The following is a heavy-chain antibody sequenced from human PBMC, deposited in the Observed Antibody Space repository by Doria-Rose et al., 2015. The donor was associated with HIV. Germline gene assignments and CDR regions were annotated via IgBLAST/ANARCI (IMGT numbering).Heavy chain of an antibody. Sequence: SGPVLVKPTETLTLTCTVSGVSLSSPGMGVSWIRQSPGKSLERLANIFSDDERSYKTSLKSRLTISRGTSKSQVVLTMTDMDPVDTATYYCARIKSSRWYHKYYFDFWGQGTLVIVSA. CDR1: GVSLSSPGMG. CDR3: ARIKSSRWYHKYYFDF. D-gene: IGHD6-13*01. J-gene: IGHJ4*02. V-gene: IGHV2-26*01. CDR2: IFSDDER.